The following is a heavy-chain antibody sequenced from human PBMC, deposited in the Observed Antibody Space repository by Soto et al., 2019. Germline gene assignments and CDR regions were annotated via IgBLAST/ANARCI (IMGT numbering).Heavy chain of an antibody. CDR2: IYYSGST. Sequence: PSETLPLTCTVSGGSISSYYCSWIRQPPGKGLEWIGYIYYSGSTNYNPSLKSRVTISVDTSKNQFSLKLSSVTAADTAVYYCAGDYYYDSSGYYYRSVDYFDYWGQGTLVTVSS. V-gene: IGHV4-59*01. CDR3: AGDYYYDSSGYYYRSVDYFDY. CDR1: GGSISSYY. D-gene: IGHD3-22*01. J-gene: IGHJ4*02.